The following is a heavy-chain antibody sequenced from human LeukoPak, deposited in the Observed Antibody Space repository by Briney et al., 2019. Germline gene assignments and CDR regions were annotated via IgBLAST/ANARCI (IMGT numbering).Heavy chain of an antibody. CDR2: ISSDSTYK. CDR3: AREYDSKGRFDN. V-gene: IGHV3-21*01. J-gene: IGHJ4*02. CDR1: GFTFTAHS. Sequence: GGPLRLSCAISGFTFTAHSMNWVRQAPGKGLEWVSFISSDSTYKYYGDSVKGRFTISRDNANVYLQMNSLRAEDTATYHCAREYDSKGRFDNWGQGTLVIVSS. D-gene: IGHD3-22*01.